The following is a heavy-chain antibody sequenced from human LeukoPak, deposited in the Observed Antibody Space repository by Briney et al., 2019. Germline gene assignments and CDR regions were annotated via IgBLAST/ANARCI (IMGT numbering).Heavy chain of an antibody. CDR3: ARDYGSGAMDN. D-gene: IGHD3-10*01. V-gene: IGHV4-59*01. CDR1: GGSLSSYY. J-gene: IGHJ4*02. CDR2: VHHSGST. Sequence: PSETLSLTCTVSGGSLSSYYWSLIRQPPGKGLEWIGHVHHSGSTNYNPSLQSRVTISADASKKALSLKLTSVTAADTAVYYCARDYGSGAMDNWGQGTLVIVSS.